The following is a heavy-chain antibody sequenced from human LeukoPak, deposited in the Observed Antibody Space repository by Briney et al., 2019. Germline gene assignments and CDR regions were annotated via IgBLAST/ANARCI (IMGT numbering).Heavy chain of an antibody. D-gene: IGHD1-26*01. Sequence: GESLKISCKGSGYSFTNNWIAWVRQMPGKGLEWMGTINPGDSDTRYSPSFRGQVTIAVDKSISTAYLQWSSLKASDTAIYYCVRHAIGSGAPMDVWGKGTTVTVSS. CDR2: INPGDSDT. CDR3: VRHAIGSGAPMDV. J-gene: IGHJ6*03. CDR1: GYSFTNNW. V-gene: IGHV5-51*01.